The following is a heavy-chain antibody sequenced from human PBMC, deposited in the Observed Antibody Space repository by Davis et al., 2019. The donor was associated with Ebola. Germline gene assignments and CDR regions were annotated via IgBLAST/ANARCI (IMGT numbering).Heavy chain of an antibody. V-gene: IGHV3-23*01. CDR1: GFTFSSYA. J-gene: IGHJ6*02. CDR2: LSGSGGST. Sequence: PGGSLRLSCAASGFTFSSYAMSWVRQAPGKGLEWVSALSGSGGSTYYADSVKGRFTISRDNSKNTLYLQMNSLRAEDTAVYYCAKDLGWFREWVYYYGMDVWGQGTTVTVSS. CDR3: AKDLGWFREWVYYYGMDV. D-gene: IGHD3-10*01.